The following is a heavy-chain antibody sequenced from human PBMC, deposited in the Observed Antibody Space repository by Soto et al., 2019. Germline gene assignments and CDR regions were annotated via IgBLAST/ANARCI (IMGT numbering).Heavy chain of an antibody. CDR3: ARDQVVRGVTRRWFDP. CDR1: GYTFTSYG. Sequence: GASVNVSCKAAGYTFTSYGISWVRQAPGQGLEWMGWISAYNGNTNYAQKLQGRVTMTTDTSTSTAYMELRSLRSDDTAVYYCARDQVVRGVTRRWFDPWGQGTLVTVSS. D-gene: IGHD3-10*01. J-gene: IGHJ5*02. CDR2: ISAYNGNT. V-gene: IGHV1-18*04.